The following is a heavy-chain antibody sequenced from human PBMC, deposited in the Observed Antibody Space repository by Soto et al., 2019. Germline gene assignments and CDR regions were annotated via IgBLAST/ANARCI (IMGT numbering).Heavy chain of an antibody. D-gene: IGHD3-22*01. V-gene: IGHV4-31*01. CDR1: GGSISSGGYY. CDR2: IYYSGST. CDR3: ARQESYYYDSSGYHGPI. Sequence: KASETLSLTCTVSGGSISSGGYYWSWIRQHPGKGLEWIGYIYYSGSTYYSPSFQGHVTISADKSISTAYLQWSSLKASDTAMYYCARQESYYYDSSGYHGPIWGQGTMVTVSS. J-gene: IGHJ3*02.